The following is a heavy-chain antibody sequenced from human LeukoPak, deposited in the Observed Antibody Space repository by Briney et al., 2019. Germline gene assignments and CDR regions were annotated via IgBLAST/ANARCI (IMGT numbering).Heavy chain of an antibody. Sequence: PSETLSLTCTVSGGSISSGSYYWSWIRQPAGKGLEWIGRIYTSGSTNYNPSLKSRVTISVDTSKNQFSLKLSSVTAADTAVYYCARALLLDYYDSSGYSDYWGQGTLVTVSS. V-gene: IGHV4-61*02. CDR3: ARALLLDYYDSSGYSDY. D-gene: IGHD3-22*01. CDR2: IYTSGST. J-gene: IGHJ4*02. CDR1: GGSISSGSYY.